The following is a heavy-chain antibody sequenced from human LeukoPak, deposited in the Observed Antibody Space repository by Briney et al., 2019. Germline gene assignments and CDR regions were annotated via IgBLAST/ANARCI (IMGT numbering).Heavy chain of an antibody. V-gene: IGHV4-59*01. D-gene: IGHD6-19*01. CDR3: ARDGGNSGWYNYYYYYMDV. J-gene: IGHJ6*03. Sequence: KPSETLSLTCTVSGGSISSYYWSWIRQPPGKGLEWIGYIYYSGSTNYNPSLKSRVTISVDTSKNQFSLKLSSVTAAGTAVYYCARDGGNSGWYNYYYYYMDVWGKGTTVTVSS. CDR1: GGSISSYY. CDR2: IYYSGST.